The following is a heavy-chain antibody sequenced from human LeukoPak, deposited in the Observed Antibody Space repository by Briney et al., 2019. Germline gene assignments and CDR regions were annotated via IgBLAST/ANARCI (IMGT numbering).Heavy chain of an antibody. Sequence: SETLSLTCTVSGGSISSGGYYWSWIRQHPGKGLEWIGYTYYSGSTYYNPSLKSRVTISVDTSKNQFSLKLSSVTAADTAVYYCARAGYYAYYGMDVWGQGTTVTVSS. CDR2: TYYSGST. CDR3: ARAGYYAYYGMDV. J-gene: IGHJ6*02. V-gene: IGHV4-31*03. CDR1: GGSISSGGYY.